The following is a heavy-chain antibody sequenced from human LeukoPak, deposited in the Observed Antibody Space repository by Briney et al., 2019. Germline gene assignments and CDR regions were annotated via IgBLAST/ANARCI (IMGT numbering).Heavy chain of an antibody. J-gene: IGHJ4*02. D-gene: IGHD3-10*01. CDR2: VKSENAGGTT. V-gene: IGHV3-15*01. Sequence: NPGGSLRLSCAASGFTFNTAWMSWVRQAPGKGLEWVGHVKSENAGGTTDYAAPVKGRFTISRDDSKTTLYLQMNSLKTEDTAVYYCTTEYYGSDYYWGQGTLVTVSS. CDR3: TTEYYGSDYY. CDR1: GFTFNTAW.